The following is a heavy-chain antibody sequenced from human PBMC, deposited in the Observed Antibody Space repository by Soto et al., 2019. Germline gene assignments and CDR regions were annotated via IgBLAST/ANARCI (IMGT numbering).Heavy chain of an antibody. Sequence: QVQLVQSGAEVKKPGSSVKVSCKASGGTFSSYTISWVRQAPGQGLEWMGRIIPILGIANYAQKFQGRVTITADKSTSTAYMELSSLRSEDTAVYYCATLFSGPRLVATIPWFDPWGQGTLVTVSS. CDR3: ATLFSGPRLVATIPWFDP. D-gene: IGHD5-12*01. V-gene: IGHV1-69*02. CDR1: GGTFSSYT. J-gene: IGHJ5*02. CDR2: IIPILGIA.